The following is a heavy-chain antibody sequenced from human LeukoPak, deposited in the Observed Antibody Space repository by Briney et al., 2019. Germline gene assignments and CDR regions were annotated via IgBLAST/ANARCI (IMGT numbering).Heavy chain of an antibody. J-gene: IGHJ2*01. V-gene: IGHV3-48*01. Sequence: GRSLRLSCAASGFTFSSYSMNWVRQAPGKGLEWVSYISGYSSTLYYADSVKGRFTISRDNAKNSLYLQMNSLRAEDTAVYYCARDSPYGGYFDLWGRGTLVTVSS. D-gene: IGHD4-17*01. CDR2: ISGYSSTL. CDR3: ARDSPYGGYFDL. CDR1: GFTFSSYS.